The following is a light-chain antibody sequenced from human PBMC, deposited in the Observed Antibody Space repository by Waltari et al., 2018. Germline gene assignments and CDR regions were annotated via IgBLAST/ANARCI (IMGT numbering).Light chain of an antibody. CDR2: DVT. CDR3: SSRTNSITWV. V-gene: IGLV2-14*03. J-gene: IGLJ3*02. Sequence: YQQHPGKAPKVVIVDVTARPADVSNRFAGSKSGSTASLTISGLQTEDEAEYDCSSRTNSITWVVGAGTKVTVL.